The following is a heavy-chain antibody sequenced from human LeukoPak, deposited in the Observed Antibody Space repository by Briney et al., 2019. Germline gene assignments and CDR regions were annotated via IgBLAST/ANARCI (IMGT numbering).Heavy chain of an antibody. CDR3: ARSLYSSSWDGYTAGAFDI. V-gene: IGHV4-59*08. Sequence: SETLSLTCTVSGGSISSYYWSWIRQPPGKGLEWIGYIYYSGSTNYNPSLKSPVTISVATSKNHFSLKLSSVTAADAAVYYGARSLYSSSWDGYTAGAFDIWGQGTMVTVSS. CDR2: IYYSGST. J-gene: IGHJ3*02. D-gene: IGHD6-13*01. CDR1: GGSISSYY.